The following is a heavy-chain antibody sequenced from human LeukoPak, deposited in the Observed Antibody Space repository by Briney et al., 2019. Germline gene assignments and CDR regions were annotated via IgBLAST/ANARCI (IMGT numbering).Heavy chain of an antibody. CDR1: GYTLTELS. CDR3: AISRFRYYYGAFDI. V-gene: IGHV1-24*01. D-gene: IGHD3-10*01. J-gene: IGHJ3*02. Sequence: ASVKVSCKVSGYTLTELSMHWVRQAPGKGLEWMGGSDPEDGETIYAQEFQGRVTMTEDTSTDTAYMELSSLRSEDTAVYYCAISRFRYYYGAFDIWGQGTMVTVSS. CDR2: SDPEDGET.